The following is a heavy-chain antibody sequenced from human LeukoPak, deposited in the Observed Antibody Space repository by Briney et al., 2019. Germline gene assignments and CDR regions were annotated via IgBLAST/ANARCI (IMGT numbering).Heavy chain of an antibody. J-gene: IGHJ4*02. Sequence: GGSLRLSCAASGFTFSSYGMSWVRQAPGKRLDWVTAISGDGATTYYADSVKGRFTISRDNSKNTLYLQMNSLRAEDTAVYYCAKRVALADSGGYWGQGALVTVSS. CDR2: ISGDGATT. D-gene: IGHD4-23*01. V-gene: IGHV3-23*01. CDR1: GFTFSSYG. CDR3: AKRVALADSGGY.